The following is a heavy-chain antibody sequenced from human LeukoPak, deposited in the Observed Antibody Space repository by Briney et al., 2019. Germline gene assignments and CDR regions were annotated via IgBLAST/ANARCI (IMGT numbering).Heavy chain of an antibody. D-gene: IGHD2-15*01. CDR3: ARDEGAAYY. V-gene: IGHV3-48*03. J-gene: IGHJ4*02. CDR2: ISSSGSTI. CDR1: GFTFSSYE. Sequence: GGSLRLSCAASGFTFSSYEMNWVRQAPGKGLEWVSYISSSGSTIYYADSVKGRFTISRDNAKSSLYLQMNSLRAEDTAVHYCARDEGAAYYWGQGTLVTVSS.